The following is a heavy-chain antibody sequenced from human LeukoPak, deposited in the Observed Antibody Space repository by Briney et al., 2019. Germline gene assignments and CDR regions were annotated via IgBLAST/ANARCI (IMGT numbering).Heavy chain of an antibody. CDR3: AKDPGIAVATYYFDY. CDR2: ISGSGGST. V-gene: IGHV3-23*01. CDR1: GFTFSSYA. D-gene: IGHD6-19*01. J-gene: IGHJ4*02. Sequence: GGSLRLSCAASGFTFSSYAMSWVRQAPGKGLEWASAISGSGGSTYYADSVKGRFTISRDNSKNTLYLQMNSLRAEDTAVYYCAKDPGIAVATYYFDYWGQGTLVTVSS.